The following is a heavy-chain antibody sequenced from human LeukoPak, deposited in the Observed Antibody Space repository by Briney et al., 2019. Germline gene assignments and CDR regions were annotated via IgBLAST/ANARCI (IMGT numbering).Heavy chain of an antibody. J-gene: IGHJ6*02. D-gene: IGHD6-19*01. CDR1: GFTFSSYA. CDR3: ARDKAVAGPYYYYYYGMDV. CDR2: IPYDGSNK. Sequence: GGSLRLSCAASGFTFSSYAMHWVRQVPGKGLEWVAVIPYDGSNKYYADSVMGRFTISRDNSKNTLYLQMNSLRAEDTAVYYCARDKAVAGPYYYYYYGMDVWGQGTTVTVSS. V-gene: IGHV3-30-3*01.